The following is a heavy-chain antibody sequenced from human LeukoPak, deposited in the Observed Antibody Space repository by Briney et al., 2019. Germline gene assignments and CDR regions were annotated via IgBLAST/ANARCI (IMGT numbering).Heavy chain of an antibody. D-gene: IGHD3-9*01. V-gene: IGHV3-48*03. CDR3: ARDAPNDFLTVYSPTLDY. J-gene: IGHJ4*02. CDR2: ISSSGSTI. CDR1: GFTFSSYE. Sequence: GGSLRLSCAASGFTFSSYEMNWVRQAPGKGLEWVSYISSSGSTIYYADSVKGRFTISRDNAKNSLYLQMNSLRAEDTAVYYCARDAPNDFLTVYSPTLDYWGQGPLFTVSS.